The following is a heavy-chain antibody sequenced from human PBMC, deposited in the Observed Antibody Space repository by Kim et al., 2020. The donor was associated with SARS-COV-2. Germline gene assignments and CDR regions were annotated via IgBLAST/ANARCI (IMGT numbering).Heavy chain of an antibody. J-gene: IGHJ6*03. V-gene: IGHV1-69*04. D-gene: IGHD3-10*01. CDR1: GGTFSSYA. CDR3: ARDSFNTMVRGASPHYYYYYMDV. Sequence: SVKVSCKASGGTFSSYAISWVRQAPGQGLEWMGRIIPIFGIANYAQKFQGRVTITADKSTSTAYMELSSLRSEDTAVYYCARDSFNTMVRGASPHYYYYYMDVWGKGTTVTVSS. CDR2: IIPIFGIA.